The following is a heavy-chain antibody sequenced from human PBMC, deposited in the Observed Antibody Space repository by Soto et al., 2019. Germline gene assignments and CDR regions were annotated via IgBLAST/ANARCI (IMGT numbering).Heavy chain of an antibody. Sequence: SVKVSCKASGGTFSSYAISWVRQAPGQGLEWMGGIIPIFGTANYAQKFQGRVTITADESTSTAYMELSSLRSEDTAVYYCARHGGAYCGGDCYLRRADSNAFDIWGQGTMVTVS. CDR3: ARHGGAYCGGDCYLRRADSNAFDI. V-gene: IGHV1-69*13. CDR1: GGTFSSYA. D-gene: IGHD2-21*02. CDR2: IIPIFGTA. J-gene: IGHJ3*02.